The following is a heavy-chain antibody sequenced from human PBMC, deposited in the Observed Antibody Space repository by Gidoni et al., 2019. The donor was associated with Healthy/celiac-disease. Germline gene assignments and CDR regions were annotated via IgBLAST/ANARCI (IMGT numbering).Heavy chain of an antibody. CDR2: ISGSGGRT. V-gene: IGHV3-23*01. CDR3: AKDLGKGIFPYYFDY. Sequence: EVQLLESGGGLVQPGGSLRLSCAASGFTFSSYAMSWVRQAPGKGLEWVSAISGSGGRTYNADSVKGRFTISRDNSKNTLYLQMNSLRAEDTAVYYCAKDLGKGIFPYYFDYWGQGTLVTVSS. D-gene: IGHD2-15*01. J-gene: IGHJ4*02. CDR1: GFTFSSYA.